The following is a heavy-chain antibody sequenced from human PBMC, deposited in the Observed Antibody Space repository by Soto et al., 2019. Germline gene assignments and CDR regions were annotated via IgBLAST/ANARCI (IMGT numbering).Heavy chain of an antibody. D-gene: IGHD2-2*01. J-gene: IGHJ6*02. Sequence: PGESLKISCKGSGYSFTSYWIGWVRQMPGKGLEWMGIIYPGDSDTRYSPSFQGQVTISADKSISTAYLQWSSLKASDTAMYYCASLTRGYCSSTGCSKKADYYYGMDVWGQGTTVTVSS. CDR2: IYPGDSDT. V-gene: IGHV5-51*01. CDR1: GYSFTSYW. CDR3: ASLTRGYCSSTGCSKKADYYYGMDV.